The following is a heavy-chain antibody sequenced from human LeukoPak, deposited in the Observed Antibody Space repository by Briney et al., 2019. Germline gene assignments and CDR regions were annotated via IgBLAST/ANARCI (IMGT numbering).Heavy chain of an antibody. Sequence: GRSLRLSCAASGFTFSSYGMPWVRQAPGKGLEWVSYISLSSTTIYYADSVKGRFTISRDDAKNSLYLQMNNLRDEDTAVYYCARVSGWPWDHWGQGTLVTVSS. CDR3: ARVSGWPWDH. J-gene: IGHJ4*02. D-gene: IGHD2-15*01. CDR2: ISLSSTTI. V-gene: IGHV3-48*02. CDR1: GFTFSSYG.